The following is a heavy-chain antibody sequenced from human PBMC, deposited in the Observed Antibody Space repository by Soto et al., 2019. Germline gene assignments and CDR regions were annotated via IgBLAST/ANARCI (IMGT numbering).Heavy chain of an antibody. V-gene: IGHV1-2*06. CDR1: GDAFTAHY. D-gene: IGHD3-9*01. J-gene: IGHJ4*02. Sequence: ASPKVSCKVSGDAFTAHYMYLVPQAPGQGLEWVGRINPKTGDTNYAPEFQGRVTMTRDTSISTAYMELSSLGSDDTAFYYFLTLKQGPNGIDYWGQGTLVPVSP. CDR3: LTLKQGPNGIDY. CDR2: INPKTGDT.